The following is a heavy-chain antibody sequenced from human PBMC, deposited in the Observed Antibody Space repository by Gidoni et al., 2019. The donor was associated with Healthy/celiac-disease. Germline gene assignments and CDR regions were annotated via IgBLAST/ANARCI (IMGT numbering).Heavy chain of an antibody. CDR1: EFTFSRYA. Sequence: EVQLLASGGALVQPGGSLRFSCAASEFTFSRYALSWVRQAPGKGLDWVSAISGSSGSTYYADSVKGRFTISRDNSKNTLYLQMNSLRAEDTAVYCCARAFDIWGQGTMVTVSS. CDR3: ARAFDI. J-gene: IGHJ3*02. V-gene: IGHV3-23*01. CDR2: ISGSSGST.